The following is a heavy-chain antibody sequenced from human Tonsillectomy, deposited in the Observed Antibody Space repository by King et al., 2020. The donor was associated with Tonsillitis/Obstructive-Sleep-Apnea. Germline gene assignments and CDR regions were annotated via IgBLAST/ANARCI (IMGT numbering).Heavy chain of an antibody. V-gene: IGHV3-74*01. CDR3: ARDEVYGSGSCGT. CDR1: GFTFRNHW. D-gene: IGHD3-10*01. Sequence: VQLVESGGDLVQPGGSLRLSCTASGFTFRNHWMHWVRQVPGKWLEWVSRIKSDGSDSSYADSVKGRFTISRDNAKNTLYLQMNSLRDEATAVYYCARDEVYGSGSCGTWGQGTLVTVSS. J-gene: IGHJ5*02. CDR2: IKSDGSDS.